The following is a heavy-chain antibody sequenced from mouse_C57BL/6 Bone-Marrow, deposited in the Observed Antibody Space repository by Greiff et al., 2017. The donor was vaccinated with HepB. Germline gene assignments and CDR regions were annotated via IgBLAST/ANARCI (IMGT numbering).Heavy chain of an antibody. D-gene: IGHD3-2*02. V-gene: IGHV3-6*01. J-gene: IGHJ4*01. CDR2: ISYDGSN. CDR3: AREGQLRPSMDY. Sequence: EVQLVESGPGLVKPSQSLSLTCSVTGYSITSGYYWNWIRQFPGNKLEWMGYISYDGSNNYNPSLKNRISITRDTSKNQFFLKLNSVTTEDTATYYCAREGQLRPSMDYWGQGTSVTVSS. CDR1: GYSITSGYY.